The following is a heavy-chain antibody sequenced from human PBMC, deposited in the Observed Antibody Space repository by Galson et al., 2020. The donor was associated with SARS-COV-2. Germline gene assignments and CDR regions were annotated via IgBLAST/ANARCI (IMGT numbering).Heavy chain of an antibody. CDR3: ARVSIVVAGAGTFDY. CDR1: GYTFSTYG. Sequence: ASVKVSCQASGYTFSTYGMSWVRQAPGQGLEWMGWIRAYNGNTNYAQKFQGRVTMTADTSTSTAYMELRSLRSGDTAVYYCARVSIVVAGAGTFDYWGQGTLVTVSS. D-gene: IGHD2-15*01. V-gene: IGHV1-18*04. J-gene: IGHJ4*02. CDR2: IRAYNGNT.